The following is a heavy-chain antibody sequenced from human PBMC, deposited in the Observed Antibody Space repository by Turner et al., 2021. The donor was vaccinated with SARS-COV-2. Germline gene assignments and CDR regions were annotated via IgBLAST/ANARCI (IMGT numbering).Heavy chain of an antibody. V-gene: IGHV3-21*01. D-gene: IGHD3-3*01. Sequence: EVQLVESGGGLVQRGGSLRLSFAASGFTFSSYSMNWVRQAPGKGLEWVLSISSTSSYIYYADTVKGRFTISSDNAKNSLYLQMNSLRAEDTAVYYCAREDDFWSGYHHYGMDVWGQGTTVTVSS. J-gene: IGHJ6*02. CDR2: ISSTSSYI. CDR3: AREDDFWSGYHHYGMDV. CDR1: GFTFSSYS.